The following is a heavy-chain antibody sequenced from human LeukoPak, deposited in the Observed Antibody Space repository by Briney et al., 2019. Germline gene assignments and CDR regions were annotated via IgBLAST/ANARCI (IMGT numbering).Heavy chain of an antibody. CDR2: ISGSGGHT. J-gene: IGHJ4*02. CDR3: TTDDMSVGY. Sequence: PGGSLRLSCAASGFTFSNYWMSWVRQAPGKGLEWVSYISGSGGHTTSADSVKGRFTVSRDNAKNSLYPQMNSLRAEDTAVYYCTTDDMSVGYWGQGTLVTVSS. V-gene: IGHV3-11*05. CDR1: GFTFSNYW. D-gene: IGHD4-23*01.